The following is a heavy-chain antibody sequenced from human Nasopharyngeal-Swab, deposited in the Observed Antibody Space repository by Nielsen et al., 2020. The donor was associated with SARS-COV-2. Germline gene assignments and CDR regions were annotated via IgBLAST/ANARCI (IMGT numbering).Heavy chain of an antibody. CDR2: ISGSGGST. V-gene: IGHV3-23*01. D-gene: IGHD2/OR15-2a*01. Sequence: GEYLKISCAASGFTFSSYAMSWVRQAPGKGLEWVSAISGSGGSTYYADSVKGRFTISRDNSKNTLYLQMNSLRAEDTAVYYCAKEGSRTTVITIYWYFDLWGRGTLVTRLL. J-gene: IGHJ2*01. CDR3: AKEGSRTTVITIYWYFDL. CDR1: GFTFSSYA.